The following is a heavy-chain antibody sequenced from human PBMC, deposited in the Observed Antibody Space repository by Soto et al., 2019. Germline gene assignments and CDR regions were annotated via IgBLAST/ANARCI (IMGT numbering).Heavy chain of an antibody. V-gene: IGHV5-10-1*01. CDR1: VYSFTTYW. D-gene: IGHD2-2*01. Sequence: GDSLKIACKGSVYSFTTYWITWVRQMPGKGLEWMGRIDPSDSYTNFSPSFQGHVTISADKSITTAYLQWSSLKASDTAMYYCARHLPADANSDYRGQGTRVTVSS. CDR3: ARHLPADANSDY. J-gene: IGHJ4*02. CDR2: IDPSDSYT.